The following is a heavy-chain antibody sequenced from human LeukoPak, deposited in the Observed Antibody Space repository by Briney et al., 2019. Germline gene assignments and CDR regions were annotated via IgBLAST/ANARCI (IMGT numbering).Heavy chain of an antibody. V-gene: IGHV3-30-3*01. CDR3: ARDLGGPSRRYYYYGMDV. Sequence: GGSLRLSCAASGFTFSSYAMHWARQAPGKGLEWVAVISYDGSNKYYADSVKGRFTISRDNSKNTLYLQMNSLRAEDTAVYYCARDLGGPSRRYYYYGMDVWGQGTTVTVSS. CDR1: GFTFSSYA. D-gene: IGHD3-16*01. J-gene: IGHJ6*02. CDR2: ISYDGSNK.